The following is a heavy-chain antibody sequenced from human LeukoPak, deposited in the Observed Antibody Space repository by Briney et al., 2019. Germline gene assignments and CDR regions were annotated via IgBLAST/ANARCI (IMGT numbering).Heavy chain of an antibody. CDR2: IFSGGST. Sequence: GGSLRLSCAASGFTVNINYMSWVRQAPGKGLEWVSVIFSGGSTYYADSVKGRFTISRDTSKNTLYLQMNSLRAEDTAVYYCARASLVAAFDYWGQGTLVTVSS. CDR1: GFTVNINY. D-gene: IGHD1-26*01. CDR3: ARASLVAAFDY. V-gene: IGHV3-53*01. J-gene: IGHJ4*02.